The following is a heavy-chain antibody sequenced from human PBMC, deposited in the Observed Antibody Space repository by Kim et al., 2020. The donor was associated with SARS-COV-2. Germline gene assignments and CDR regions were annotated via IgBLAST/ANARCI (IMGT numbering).Heavy chain of an antibody. D-gene: IGHD5-12*01. J-gene: IGHJ4*02. CDR3: ARRYSGYEHHIDY. Sequence: SPAFQGQVTISADKSISTAYLQWSSLKASDTAMYYCARRYSGYEHHIDYWGQGTLVTVSS. V-gene: IGHV5-51*01.